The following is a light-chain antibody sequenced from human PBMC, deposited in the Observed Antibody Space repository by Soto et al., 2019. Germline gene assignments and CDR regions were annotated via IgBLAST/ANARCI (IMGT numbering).Light chain of an antibody. Sequence: IQLTQSPSSLSASVGDRVTITCRASQGISSYLAWYQQKPGKAPKLLIYAASTLQSGVPSRFSGSGSGTDFTLTIISLQPEDFATYYCLQLNSFPLTFGVGTKVELK. J-gene: IGKJ4*01. CDR3: LQLNSFPLT. CDR1: QGISSY. CDR2: AAS. V-gene: IGKV1-9*01.